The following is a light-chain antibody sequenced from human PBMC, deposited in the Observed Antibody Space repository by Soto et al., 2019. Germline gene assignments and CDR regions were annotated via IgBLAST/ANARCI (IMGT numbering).Light chain of an antibody. CDR2: DVT. CDR3: SSYASSSTIYV. Sequence: QSALTQPASVSGSPGQSITISCTGTSSDIGDYNYVSWYQQRPGKAPKLMIYDVTNRPSGVSSRFSGSKSGSTASLTISGLQAEDEADYYCSSYASSSTIYVFGTGTKVTVL. V-gene: IGLV2-14*01. J-gene: IGLJ1*01. CDR1: SSDIGDYNY.